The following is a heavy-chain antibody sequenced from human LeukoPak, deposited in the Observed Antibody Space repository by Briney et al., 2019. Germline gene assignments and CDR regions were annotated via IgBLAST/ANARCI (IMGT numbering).Heavy chain of an antibody. CDR2: MDPNSGNT. D-gene: IGHD6-13*01. V-gene: IGHV1-8*01. CDR3: ARGCSSSCQMDAFDI. Sequence: GASVKVSCKASGYTFTSYDINWVRQATGQGLEWMGWMDPNSGNTGYAQKFQGRVTMTRNTSISTAYMELSSLRSEDTAVYYCARGCSSSCQMDAFDIWGQGTMVTVSS. J-gene: IGHJ3*02. CDR1: GYTFTSYD.